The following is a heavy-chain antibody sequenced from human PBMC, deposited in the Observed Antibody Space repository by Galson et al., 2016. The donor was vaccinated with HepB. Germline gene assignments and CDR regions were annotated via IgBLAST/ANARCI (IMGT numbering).Heavy chain of an antibody. J-gene: IGHJ4*02. Sequence: SLRLSCAASGFTFRAYGMSWVRQAPGKGLEWVSTNSGSGGLSASGGSTHYADSVKGRFTISRDNSKNTLYLQMNSLRAEDTAVYYCARDKPRPRVVGNYFDYWGQGTLVTVAS. CDR2: NSGSGGLSASGGST. CDR3: ARDKPRPRVVGNYFDY. CDR1: GFTFRAYG. V-gene: IGHV3-23*01. D-gene: IGHD2-2*01.